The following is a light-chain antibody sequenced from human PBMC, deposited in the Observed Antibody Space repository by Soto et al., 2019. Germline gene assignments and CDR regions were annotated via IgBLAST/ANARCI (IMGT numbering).Light chain of an antibody. CDR3: QQTSAFPRT. Sequence: DIQMTQSPSSVSASVGDRHTITCRASRDISNSLAWYQQTPGKAPKLLLRGASSLHRGVPSRFSGGGAGTEFTLTISSLQPEDFATYYCQQTSAFPRTFGQGTKV. J-gene: IGKJ1*01. CDR2: GAS. V-gene: IGKV1-12*01. CDR1: RDISNS.